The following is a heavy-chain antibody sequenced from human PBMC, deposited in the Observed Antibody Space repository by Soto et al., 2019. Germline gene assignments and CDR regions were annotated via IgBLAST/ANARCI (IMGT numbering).Heavy chain of an antibody. Sequence: QVQLVQSGAEVKKPGSSVKVSCKASGGTFSSYTISWVRQAPGQGLEWMGRIIPILGIANYAQKFQGRVTITADKSTSTAYMELSSLRSEDTAVYYCARGGSGVKPPSDYYYYYMDVWGKGTTVTVSS. D-gene: IGHD2-15*01. CDR2: IIPILGIA. CDR3: ARGGSGVKPPSDYYYYYMDV. J-gene: IGHJ6*03. V-gene: IGHV1-69*02. CDR1: GGTFSSYT.